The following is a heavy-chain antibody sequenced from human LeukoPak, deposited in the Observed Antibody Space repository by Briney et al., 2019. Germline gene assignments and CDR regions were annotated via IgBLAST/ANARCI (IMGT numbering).Heavy chain of an antibody. D-gene: IGHD1-1*01. CDR2: IKQDGSEK. CDR1: GFTFSSRDW. J-gene: IGHJ4*02. CDR3: ARGIGTGRQPFDY. Sequence: GGSLRLSCVASGFTFSSRDWMTWVRPAPGKGLEWVANIKQDGSEKNYVDSVKGRFTISRDNAKNSLYLQMNSLRAEDTAVYYCARGIGTGRQPFDYWGQGTLVTVSS. V-gene: IGHV3-7*01.